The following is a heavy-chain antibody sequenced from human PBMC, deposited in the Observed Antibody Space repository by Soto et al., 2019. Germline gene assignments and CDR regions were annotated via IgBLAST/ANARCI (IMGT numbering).Heavy chain of an antibody. J-gene: IGHJ6*02. CDR3: AKYPCIPPLTIPRFYYYVMDV. CDR2: ISDSGGNT. V-gene: IGHV3-23*01. CDR1: GFTFSSFA. Sequence: EEHLLESGGGLVQPGGSLRLSCAASGFTFSSFAMSWVRQAPGKGLEWVSSISDSGGNTYFADSVKGRCTLSRDNSKNPLYLQRNTLRAEDTAVYYCAKYPCIPPLTIPRFYYYVMDVWGQGTTVTVSS. D-gene: IGHD2-21*01.